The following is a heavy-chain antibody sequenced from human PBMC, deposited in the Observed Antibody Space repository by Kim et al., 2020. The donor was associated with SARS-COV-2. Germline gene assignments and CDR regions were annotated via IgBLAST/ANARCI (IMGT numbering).Heavy chain of an antibody. J-gene: IGHJ4*02. V-gene: IGHV4-31*03. CDR1: GGSISSGGYY. Sequence: SETLSLTCTVSGGSISSGGYYWSWIRQHPGKGLEWIGYIYYSGSTYYNPSLKSRVTISVDTSKNQFSLKLSSVTAADTAVYYCARIVRGYMGDPLDYWGQGTLGTVSS. CDR3: ARIVRGYMGDPLDY. CDR2: IYYSGST. D-gene: IGHD3-10*02.